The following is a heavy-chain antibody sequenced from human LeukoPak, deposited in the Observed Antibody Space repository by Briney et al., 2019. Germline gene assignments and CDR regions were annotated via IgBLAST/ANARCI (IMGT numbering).Heavy chain of an antibody. J-gene: IGHJ3*02. Sequence: SETLSLTCTVSGGSISSYYWSWIRQPPGKGLEWIGYIYYCGSTNYNPSLKSRVTISVDTSKNQFSLKLSSVTAADTAVYYCARALSKRAGDIWGQGTMVTVSS. CDR1: GGSISSYY. D-gene: IGHD3-10*01. V-gene: IGHV4-59*01. CDR2: IYYCGST. CDR3: ARALSKRAGDI.